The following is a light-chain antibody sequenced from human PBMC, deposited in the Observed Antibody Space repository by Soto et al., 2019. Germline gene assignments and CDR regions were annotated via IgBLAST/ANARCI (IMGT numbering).Light chain of an antibody. CDR2: AAS. Sequence: EIALTQSPATLSLSPGERATLSCRASQSVSSYLAWYQQKPGQAPRLLIYAASSRASGIPDRFSGSGSGTDFTLTISRLEPEDFAVYYCQQYGRSPPWTLGQGTKVDI. CDR3: QQYGRSPPWT. V-gene: IGKV3-20*01. CDR1: QSVSSY. J-gene: IGKJ1*01.